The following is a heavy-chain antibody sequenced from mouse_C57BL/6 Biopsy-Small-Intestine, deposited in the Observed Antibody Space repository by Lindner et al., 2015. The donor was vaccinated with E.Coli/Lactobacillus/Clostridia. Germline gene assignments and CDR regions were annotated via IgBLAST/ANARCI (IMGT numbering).Heavy chain of an antibody. V-gene: IGHV1-18*01. CDR3: ARGPSTGAFDY. CDR2: INPNNGGT. CDR1: GYTFSDYF. J-gene: IGHJ4*01. D-gene: IGHD4-1*02. Sequence: SVKVSCKASGYTFSDYFMHWMRQAPGQGFEWMGCINPNNGGTNYAQQFQGRVTLTRDTSINTAYMELSRLRSDDTAIYYCARGPSTGAFDYWGQGTLVTVSS.